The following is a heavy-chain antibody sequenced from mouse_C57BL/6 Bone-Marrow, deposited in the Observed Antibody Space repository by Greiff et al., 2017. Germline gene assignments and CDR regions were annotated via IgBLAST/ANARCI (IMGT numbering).Heavy chain of an antibody. V-gene: IGHV5-12*01. D-gene: IGHD1-1*01. CDR3: AAYYYGRDF. CDR2: ISNGGGST. Sequence: DVKLVESGGGLVQPGGSLKLSCAASGFTFSDYYMYWVRQTPEKRLEWVAYISNGGGSTYYPDTVKGRFTISRDNAKNTLYLQMSRLESEDTAMYYCAAYYYGRDFWGQGTTLTVSS. CDR1: GFTFSDYY. J-gene: IGHJ2*01.